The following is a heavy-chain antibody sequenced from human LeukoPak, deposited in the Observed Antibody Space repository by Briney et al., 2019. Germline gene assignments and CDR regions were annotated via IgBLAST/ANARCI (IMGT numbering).Heavy chain of an antibody. CDR2: ISSSGSTI. CDR3: ATHTNPSPVGSRQYDFWSSYYYYYYMDV. Sequence: MAGGSLRLSCAASGFTFSDYYLSWIRQAPGKGLEWVSYISSSGSTIYYADSVKGRFTISRDNSKNTLYLQMNSLRAEDSLVYYCATHTNPSPVGSRQYDFWSSYYYYYYMDVWGKGTTVTVSS. D-gene: IGHD3-3*01. J-gene: IGHJ6*03. CDR1: GFTFSDYY. V-gene: IGHV3-11*01.